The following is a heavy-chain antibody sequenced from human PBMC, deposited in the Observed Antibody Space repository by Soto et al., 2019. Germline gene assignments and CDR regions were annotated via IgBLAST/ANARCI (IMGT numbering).Heavy chain of an antibody. V-gene: IGHV4-39*01. Sequence: SDTLSLTCILTRASIDSSSYFWGWGRQPPGKGLEWIGSIYYSGSTYYNPSLRSRVTISVDTSKNQFSLKLSSVTAADTAVFYCARHYSSGSRNWFDPWGQGTLVTVS. CDR3: ARHYSSGSRNWFDP. CDR2: IYYSGST. CDR1: RASIDSSSYF. D-gene: IGHD6-19*01. J-gene: IGHJ5*02.